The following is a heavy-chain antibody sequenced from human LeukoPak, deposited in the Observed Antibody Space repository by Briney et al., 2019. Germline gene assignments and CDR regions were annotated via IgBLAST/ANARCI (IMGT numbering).Heavy chain of an antibody. Sequence: GESLKISCKGSGYSFTSYWIGWVRQMPGKGLEWMGIIYPADSDTRYSPSFQGQVTISVDKSISTAYLQWSSLKASDTAMYYCARHAKYSSSSRVFEYWGQGTLVTVSS. CDR3: ARHAKYSSSSRVFEY. D-gene: IGHD6-6*01. J-gene: IGHJ4*02. CDR1: GYSFTSYW. V-gene: IGHV5-51*01. CDR2: IYPADSDT.